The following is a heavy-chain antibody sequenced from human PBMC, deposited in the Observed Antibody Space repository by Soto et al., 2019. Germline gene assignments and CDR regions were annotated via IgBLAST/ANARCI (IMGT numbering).Heavy chain of an antibody. CDR2: IYHLEAT. D-gene: IGHD1-26*01. CDR3: VRGAGYDSFYF. J-gene: IGHJ4*02. CDR1: GVTMRYCAYS. V-gene: IGHV4-30-2*06. Sequence: TLASTCSFSGVTMRYCAYSWNWIRQSPVRGMEWLGYIYHLEATYYNPSFRSRLSLSIDRTSNQLFLILSSMTAADKAVYYCVRGAGYDSFYFWGK.